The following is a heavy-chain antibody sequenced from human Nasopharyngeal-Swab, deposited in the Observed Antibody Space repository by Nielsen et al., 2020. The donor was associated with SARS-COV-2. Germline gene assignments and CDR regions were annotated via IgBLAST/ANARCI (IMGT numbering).Heavy chain of an antibody. D-gene: IGHD6-13*01. J-gene: IGHJ4*02. CDR3: AKAHGNSWYSSLDY. V-gene: IGHV3-23*01. Sequence: GGSLRLSCEASGFTFSTYAMSWVRQAPGRRLEWVSGIINSGGSTEYADSVKGRFTISRDNSRNTLFLQMNSLRAEDTAVYYRAKAHGNSWYSSLDYWGQGTLVTVSS. CDR2: IINSGGST. CDR1: GFTFSTYA.